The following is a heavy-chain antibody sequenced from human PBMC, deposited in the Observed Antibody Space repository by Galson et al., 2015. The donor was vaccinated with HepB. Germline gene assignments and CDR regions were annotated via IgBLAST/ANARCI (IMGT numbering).Heavy chain of an antibody. J-gene: IGHJ4*02. Sequence: CAISGDSVSSHRAAWNWIRQSPSRGLEWLGRTFYRSNWNSNYAISVRGRITINPDTSKNQFSLQLNSVTPEDTAVYYCARDLGYFDYWGQGALVTVSS. CDR3: ARDLGYFDY. V-gene: IGHV6-1*01. CDR2: TFYRSNWNS. CDR1: GDSVSSHRAA.